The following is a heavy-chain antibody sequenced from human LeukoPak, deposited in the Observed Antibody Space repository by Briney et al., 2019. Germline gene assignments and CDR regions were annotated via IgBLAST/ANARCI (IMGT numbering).Heavy chain of an antibody. V-gene: IGHV3-30-3*02. CDR2: ISYDGSNK. CDR1: GYTFTSYY. Sequence: SCKASGYTFTSYYMHWVRQAPGKGLEWVAVISYDGSNKYYADSVKGRFTISRDNSKNTLYLQMNSLRAEDTAVYYCAKDLKRWLQFLVVGANWFDPWGQGTLVTVSS. CDR3: AKDLKRWLQFLVVGANWFDP. J-gene: IGHJ5*02. D-gene: IGHD5-12*01.